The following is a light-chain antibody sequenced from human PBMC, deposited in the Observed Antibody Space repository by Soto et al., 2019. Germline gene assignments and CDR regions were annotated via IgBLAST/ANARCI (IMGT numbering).Light chain of an antibody. J-gene: IGLJ1*01. V-gene: IGLV2-14*01. CDR3: SSYTSSSTLYV. Sequence: QSVLTQPASVSGSPGQSITISCAGTSSDIGGYNYVSWYQQHPGKAPKVMIYEVSNRPSGVSNRFSGSKSGNTASLTISGLQAEDEADYYCSSYTSSSTLYVFGSGTK. CDR1: SSDIGGYNY. CDR2: EVS.